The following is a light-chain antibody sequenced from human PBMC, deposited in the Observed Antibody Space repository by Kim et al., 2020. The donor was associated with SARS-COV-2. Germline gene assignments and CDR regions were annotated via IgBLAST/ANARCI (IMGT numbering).Light chain of an antibody. CDR2: GAS. CDR3: QQYNNWPPWT. Sequence: EIVMTQSPATLSVSPGERATLSCRVSQSVSSNLAWYQQKPGQAPRLLMYGASTRASGIPARFSGTGSGTEFTLTISSLQSEDFAVYYCQQYNNWPPWTFGQGTKVDIK. CDR1: QSVSSN. J-gene: IGKJ1*01. V-gene: IGKV3-15*01.